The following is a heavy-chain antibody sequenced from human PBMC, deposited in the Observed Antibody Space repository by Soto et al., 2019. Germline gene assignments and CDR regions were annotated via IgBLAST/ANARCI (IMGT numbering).Heavy chain of an antibody. CDR1: GTSVSNYY. J-gene: IGHJ4*02. V-gene: IGHV4-4*07. CDR2: IYTSGST. D-gene: IGHD5-18*01. CDR3: ARGGIQLSYAFDY. Sequence: SETLSLTCSVSGTSVSNYYWSWIRQPAGKGLEHIGRIYTSGSTSYNPSLKSRVTMSMDTSQTQIYLNLTSVTAADTAVFYCARGGIQLSYAFDYWGQGIQVTVSS.